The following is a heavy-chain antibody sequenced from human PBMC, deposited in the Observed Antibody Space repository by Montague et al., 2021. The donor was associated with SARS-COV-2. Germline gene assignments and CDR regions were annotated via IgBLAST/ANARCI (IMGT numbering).Heavy chain of an antibody. CDR1: GGSISSSDHY. J-gene: IGHJ6*02. CDR3: ARSGLPTSLAGYGKGMDV. CDR2: IYNSGTT. V-gene: IGHV4-39*07. Sequence: SETLSLTCTVTGGSISSSDHYWGWIRQPPGKGLEWIGTIYNSGTTYYNPSLKSRVTISVDTSKNQFSLKLTSVTAADTAVYYCARSGLPTSLAGYGKGMDVWGQGTPVIVSS. D-gene: IGHD5-18*01.